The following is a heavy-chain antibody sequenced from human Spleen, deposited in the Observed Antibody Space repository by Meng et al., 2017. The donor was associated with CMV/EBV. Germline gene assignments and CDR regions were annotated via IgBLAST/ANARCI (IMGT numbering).Heavy chain of an antibody. CDR3: ARERRSHLSFYFDS. J-gene: IGHJ4*02. CDR1: GFPRCDHY. D-gene: IGHD3-16*02. Sequence: GFPRCDHYMVCVSRAPGKRVVGVGRHRSKADSDTTEYAASVKISFTISSVDSNNSMCLQLISLRTDDTAVYYCARERRSHLSFYFDSWGQGTLVTVSS. CDR2: HRSKADSDTT. V-gene: IGHV3-72*01.